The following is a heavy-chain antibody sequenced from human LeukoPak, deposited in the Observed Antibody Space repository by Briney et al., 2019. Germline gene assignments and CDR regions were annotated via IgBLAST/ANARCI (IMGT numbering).Heavy chain of an antibody. V-gene: IGHV4-38-2*02. CDR1: GYSISSGYY. Sequence: SETLSLTCTVSGYSISSGYYWGWIRQPPGKGLEWIGSIYHSGSTYYNPSLKSRVTISVDTSKNQFSLKLSSVTAADTAVYYCARQCSSGWYYFDYWGQGTLVTVSS. J-gene: IGHJ4*02. D-gene: IGHD6-19*01. CDR3: ARQCSSGWYYFDY. CDR2: IYHSGST.